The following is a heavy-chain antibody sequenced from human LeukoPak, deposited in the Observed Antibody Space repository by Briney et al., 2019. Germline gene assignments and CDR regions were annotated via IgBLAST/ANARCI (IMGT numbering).Heavy chain of an antibody. V-gene: IGHV3-48*04. Sequence: GGSLRLSCEASGFTFSSYGMHWVRQAPGKGLEWVSYISSSGSTIYYADSVKGRFTISRDNAKNSLYLQMNSLRAEDTAVYYCARLAYSGSYSWFDPWGQGTLVTVSS. CDR3: ARLAYSGSYSWFDP. D-gene: IGHD1-26*01. CDR1: GFTFSSYG. CDR2: ISSSGSTI. J-gene: IGHJ5*02.